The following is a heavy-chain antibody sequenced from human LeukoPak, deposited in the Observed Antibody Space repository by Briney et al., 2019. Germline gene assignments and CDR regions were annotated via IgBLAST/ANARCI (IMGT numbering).Heavy chain of an antibody. Sequence: PSETLSLTCIISDGSISSSSYYWGWIRQPPGKGLEWIGSISYSGNTYYSPSLRGRVTISVDTSKDQFSLKLSSVTAADTAVYYCARSPYCSGGSCYSPLDYWGQGTLVTVSS. CDR2: ISYSGNT. CDR3: ARSPYCSGGSCYSPLDY. CDR1: DGSISSSSYY. J-gene: IGHJ4*02. V-gene: IGHV4-39*01. D-gene: IGHD2-15*01.